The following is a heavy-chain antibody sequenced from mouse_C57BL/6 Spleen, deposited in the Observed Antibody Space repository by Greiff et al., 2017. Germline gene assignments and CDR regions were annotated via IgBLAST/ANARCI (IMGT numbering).Heavy chain of an antibody. CDR1: GYTFTDYY. CDR2: ISPGSGST. J-gene: IGHJ1*03. Sequence: QVQLQQSGAELVKPGASVKISCKASGYTFTDYYINWVKQRPGQGLEWIGKISPGSGSTYYNEKFKGKATLTADKSSSTAYMQLSSLTSEDAAVYCCARHYYGSSYDWYFDVWGTGTTVTVSS. D-gene: IGHD1-1*01. V-gene: IGHV1-77*01. CDR3: ARHYYGSSYDWYFDV.